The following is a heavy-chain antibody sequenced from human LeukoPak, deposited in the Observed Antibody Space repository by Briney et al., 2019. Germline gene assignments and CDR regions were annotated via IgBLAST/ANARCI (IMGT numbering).Heavy chain of an antibody. CDR3: ATQAPYYYDSSGFPEYFQH. CDR1: GFTFSSYA. J-gene: IGHJ1*01. D-gene: IGHD3-22*01. CDR2: ISNSGGDT. Sequence: GGSLRLSCAASGFTFSSYAMNWVRQAPGKGLEWVSLISNSGGDTYYAHSVKGRFTISRDNSKDTLYLQMNSLRAEDTAVYYCATQAPYYYDSSGFPEYFQHWGQGTLVTVSS. V-gene: IGHV3-23*01.